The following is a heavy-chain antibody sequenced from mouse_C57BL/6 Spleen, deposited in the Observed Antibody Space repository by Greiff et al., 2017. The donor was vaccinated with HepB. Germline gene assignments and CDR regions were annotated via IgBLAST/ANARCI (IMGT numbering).Heavy chain of an antibody. V-gene: IGHV3-6*01. CDR3: ARGTYGSSYRYFDV. CDR2: ISYDGSN. D-gene: IGHD1-1*01. J-gene: IGHJ1*03. Sequence: EVKLVESGPGLVKPSQSLSLTCSVTGYSITSGYYWNWIRQFPGNKLEWMGYISYDGSNNYNPSLKNRISITRDTSKNQFFLKLNSVTTEDTATYYCARGTYGSSYRYFDVWGTGTTVTVSS. CDR1: GYSITSGYY.